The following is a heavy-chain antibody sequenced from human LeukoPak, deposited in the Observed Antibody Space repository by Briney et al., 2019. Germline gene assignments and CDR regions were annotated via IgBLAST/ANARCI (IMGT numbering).Heavy chain of an antibody. CDR2: TRKKTKGYTT. Sequence: GGSLRLSCAASGFTLSDYYMDWVRQAPGQGLEWVARTRKKTKGYTTEYAASVKGRFTISRDDSKNSVDLQMNSLITEDTAVYYCARAQSDSSGYYYVGDYWGQGTLVTVSS. J-gene: IGHJ4*02. CDR1: GFTLSDYY. CDR3: ARAQSDSSGYYYVGDY. D-gene: IGHD3-22*01. V-gene: IGHV3-72*01.